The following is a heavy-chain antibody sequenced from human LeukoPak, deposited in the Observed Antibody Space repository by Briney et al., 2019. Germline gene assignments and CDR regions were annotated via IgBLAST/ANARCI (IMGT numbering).Heavy chain of an antibody. CDR1: GFTFSSYV. Sequence: GGSLRLSCAASGFTFSSYVMSWVHQAPPKGLEWVSAISGSGGSPYYADSAQGRFPFSRDHSQNTVYLQMNSLRVEHKAVFFLAKGYGPDYYYGMDVWGEGTTVTVSS. D-gene: IGHD2-15*01. J-gene: IGHJ6*04. V-gene: IGHV3-23*01. CDR3: AKGYGPDYYYGMDV. CDR2: ISGSGGSP.